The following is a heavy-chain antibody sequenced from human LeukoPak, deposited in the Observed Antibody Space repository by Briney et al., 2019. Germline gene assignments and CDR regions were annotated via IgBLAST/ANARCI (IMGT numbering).Heavy chain of an antibody. V-gene: IGHV3-23*01. D-gene: IGHD6-6*01. CDR3: AKGSSSSRPFYFDY. J-gene: IGHJ4*02. CDR2: ITDSGGDT. CDR1: GFTFSSYA. Sequence: GGSLRLSCAASGFTFSSYAMSWVRQAPGKGLEWISAITDSGGDTYHADSVKGRFTISRDNSKNTLYLQMDSLRVEDTAVYYCAKGSSSSRPFYFDYWGQGTLVTVSS.